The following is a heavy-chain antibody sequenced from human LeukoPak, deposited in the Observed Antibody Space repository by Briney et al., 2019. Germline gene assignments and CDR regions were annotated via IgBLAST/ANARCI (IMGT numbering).Heavy chain of an antibody. CDR3: ARGGASSIPPDY. J-gene: IGHJ4*02. D-gene: IGHD1-26*01. Sequence: SETLSLTCTVSGGSIGGNSYWSWIRQPPGKGPEWIGHISNSGSTYYSPSLSSRVTISLDTSKDQFSLKLRSVTAADTAVYYCARGGASSIPPDYWGRGTLVTVSS. CDR2: ISNSGST. V-gene: IGHV4-61*01. CDR1: GGSIGGNSY.